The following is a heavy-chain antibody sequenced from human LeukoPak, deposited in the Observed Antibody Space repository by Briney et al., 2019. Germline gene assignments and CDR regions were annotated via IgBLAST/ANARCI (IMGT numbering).Heavy chain of an antibody. CDR1: GFTFSSYA. Sequence: GGSLRLSCAPSGFTFSSYAMSWVRQAPGEVLEWVSPISGGGGSTYHGEHLKGRFTRPRDNSKNTLYVQINSRRAEGTAVYYCAKDAGYSGYEETIWGQGTLVTVSS. CDR3: AKDAGYSGYEETI. V-gene: IGHV3-23*02. CDR2: ISGGGGST. D-gene: IGHD5-12*01. J-gene: IGHJ4*02.